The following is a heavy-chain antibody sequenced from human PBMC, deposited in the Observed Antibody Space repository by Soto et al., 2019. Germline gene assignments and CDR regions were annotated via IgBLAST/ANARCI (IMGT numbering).Heavy chain of an antibody. V-gene: IGHV3-11*06. CDR3: ARGTHYLENRGHE. D-gene: IGHD1-7*01. Sequence: QLVESGGALVKPGGSLRLSCAASGFKFSDFFMSWIRQAPGKGLEWIGHINGGSTQTQYVDYVRGRVTISRDNAKNLLFLQMDSLRPEDTAVYYCARGTHYLENRGHEGGQGTLVTVYS. CDR2: INGGSTQT. CDR1: GFKFSDFF. J-gene: IGHJ4*02.